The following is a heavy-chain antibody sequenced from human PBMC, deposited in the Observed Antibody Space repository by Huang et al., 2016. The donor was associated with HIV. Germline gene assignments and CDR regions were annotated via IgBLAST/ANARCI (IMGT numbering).Heavy chain of an antibody. CDR3: ARVPSDHFSDY. CDR2: VSAYSGYT. J-gene: IGHJ4*02. V-gene: IGHV1-18*01. Sequence: QMQLVQSGPEVKKSGASVKVSCKASGYTFSIYGISWVRQAPGQGPEWMGWVSAYSGYTNYSQKVQGRVTMTADTSASTAYMDLRSLTSDDTAVYYCARVPSDHFSDYWGQGTLVTVSS. CDR1: GYTFSIYG.